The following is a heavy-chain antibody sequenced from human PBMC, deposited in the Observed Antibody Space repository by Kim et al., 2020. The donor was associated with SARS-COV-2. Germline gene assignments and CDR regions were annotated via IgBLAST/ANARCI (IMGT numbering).Heavy chain of an antibody. CDR3: ARWGSVDVTRWPDAFDI. CDR1: GYTFTSYY. D-gene: IGHD3-10*01. V-gene: IGHV1-46*01. Sequence: ASVKVSCKASGYTFTSYYMHWVRQAPGQGLEWMGIINPSGGSTSYAQKFQGRVTMTRDTSTSTVYMELSSLRSEDTAVYYCARWGSVDVTRWPDAFDIWGQGTMVTVSS. CDR2: INPSGGST. J-gene: IGHJ3*02.